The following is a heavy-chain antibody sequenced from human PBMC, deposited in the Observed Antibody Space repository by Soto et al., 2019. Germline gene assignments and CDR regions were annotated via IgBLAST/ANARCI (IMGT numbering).Heavy chain of an antibody. J-gene: IGHJ4*02. Sequence: ASVKVSCKASGYTFSNYGISWVRLAPGQGLEWMGWISAYKSNTNYAQKFQGRVTMTTDTSTSTAYMELRSLRFDDTAVYYCARSIVVVTALDYWGQGTLVTVSS. CDR1: GYTFSNYG. CDR3: ARSIVVVTALDY. D-gene: IGHD2-21*02. V-gene: IGHV1-18*01. CDR2: ISAYKSNT.